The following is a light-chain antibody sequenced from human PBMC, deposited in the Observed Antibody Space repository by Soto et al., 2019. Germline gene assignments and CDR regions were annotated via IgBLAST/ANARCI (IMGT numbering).Light chain of an antibody. CDR1: QSVSSN. J-gene: IGKJ5*01. CDR3: QQRSNWPQT. CDR2: DAS. Sequence: EFVLTQGQGTLSVAPGERATLSCRASQSVSSNLACYQQKPGQAPRLLIYDASTRATGIPARFSGSGSGTEFTLTISSLQSEDFAVYHCQQRSNWPQTFGQGTRLEIK. V-gene: IGKV3-15*01.